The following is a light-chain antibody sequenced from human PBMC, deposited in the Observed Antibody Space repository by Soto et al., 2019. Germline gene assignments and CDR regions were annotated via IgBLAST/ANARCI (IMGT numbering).Light chain of an antibody. CDR2: DDS. Sequence: DIQMTQSPSTLSASVGDRVTITCRASQSIGRWLAWYQQKPGKAPQLLVYDDSTLESGVPSRFSGSGSGTEFTLIISSLQPYDFATYYCQQYNSYPLTFGPGTKVYFK. CDR3: QQYNSYPLT. CDR1: QSIGRW. J-gene: IGKJ3*01. V-gene: IGKV1-5*01.